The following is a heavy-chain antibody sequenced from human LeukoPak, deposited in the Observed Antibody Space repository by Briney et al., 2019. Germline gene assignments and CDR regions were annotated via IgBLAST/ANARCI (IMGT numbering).Heavy chain of an antibody. CDR3: AYFGGGAFDI. J-gene: IGHJ3*02. CDR1: GGSISSSNW. CDR2: IYHSGST. D-gene: IGHD3-10*01. V-gene: IGHV4-4*02. Sequence: SGTLSLTCAVSGGSISSSNWWSWVRQPPGKGLEWIGEIYHSGSTNYNPSLKSRVTISLDTSKNQFSLHLNSVTAADTAIYSCAYFGGGAFDIWSQGTMVTVSS.